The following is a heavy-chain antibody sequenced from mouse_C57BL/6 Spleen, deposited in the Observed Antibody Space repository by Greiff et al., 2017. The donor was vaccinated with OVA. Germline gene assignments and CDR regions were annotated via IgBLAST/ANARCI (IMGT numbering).Heavy chain of an antibody. J-gene: IGHJ4*01. Sequence: VKLVESGPGLVQPSQSLSITCTVSGFSLTSYGVHWVRQSPGKGLEWLGVIWSGGSTDYNAAFISRLSISKDNSKSQVFFKMNSLQADDTAIYYCARGDYGSSYGAMDYWGQGTSVTVSS. V-gene: IGHV2-2*01. CDR1: GFSLTSYG. CDR3: ARGDYGSSYGAMDY. D-gene: IGHD1-1*01. CDR2: IWSGGST.